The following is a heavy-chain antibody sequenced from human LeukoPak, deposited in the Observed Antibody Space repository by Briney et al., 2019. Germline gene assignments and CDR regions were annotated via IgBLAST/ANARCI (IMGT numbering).Heavy chain of an antibody. J-gene: IGHJ5*02. D-gene: IGHD2-2*01. V-gene: IGHV1-2*02. CDR3: ARAYCSSTSCYGRSWFDP. CDR1: GYTFTGYY. CDR2: INPNSGGT. Sequence: ASVKVSCKASGYTFTGYYMHWVRQAPGQGLEWVGWINPNSGGTNYAQKFQGRVTMTRDTSISTAYMELSRLRSDDTAVYYCARAYCSSTSCYGRSWFDPWGQGTLVTVSS.